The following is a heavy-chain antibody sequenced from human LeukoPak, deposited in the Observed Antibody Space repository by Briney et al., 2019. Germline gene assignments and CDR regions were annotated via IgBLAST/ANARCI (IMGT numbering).Heavy chain of an antibody. J-gene: IGHJ5*02. D-gene: IGHD6-13*01. CDR2: ISSSSSYI. V-gene: IGHV3-21*01. CDR3: ACTPYGQQLAWFDP. CDR1: GFTFSSHS. Sequence: PGGSLRLSYAASGFTFSSHSMNWVRHAPGKGLEWVSSISSSSSYIYYADSVKGRFTISRDNAKNSLYLQMNSLRAEDTAVYYCACTPYGQQLAWFDPWGQGTLVTVSS.